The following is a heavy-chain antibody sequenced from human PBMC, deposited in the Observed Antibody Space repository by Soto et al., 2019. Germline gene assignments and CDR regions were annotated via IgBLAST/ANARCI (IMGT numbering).Heavy chain of an antibody. CDR2: ISAYNGNT. Sequence: ASVKVSCKASGYTFTSYGISWVRQAPRQGLEWMGWISAYNGNTNYAQKLQGRVTMTTDTSTSTAYMELRSLRSDDTAVYYCARVVVPAAPYGMDVWGQGTTVTVSS. CDR1: GYTFTSYG. D-gene: IGHD2-2*01. V-gene: IGHV1-18*01. J-gene: IGHJ6*02. CDR3: ARVVVPAAPYGMDV.